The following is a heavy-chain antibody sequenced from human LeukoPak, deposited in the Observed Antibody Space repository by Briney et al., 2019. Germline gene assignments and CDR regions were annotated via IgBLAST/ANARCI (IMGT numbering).Heavy chain of an antibody. V-gene: IGHV3-74*01. D-gene: IGHD1-26*01. CDR1: GFTFSNYW. J-gene: IGHJ4*02. Sequence: GGPLRLSCAASGFTFSNYWMHWVRQAPGKGLVWVSRINTDGSTTTYADFVKGRFTISRDNAENTLYLQLNSLRAEDTAVYYCARVLGAPYYDFWGQGILVTVSS. CDR3: ARVLGAPYYDF. CDR2: INTDGSTT.